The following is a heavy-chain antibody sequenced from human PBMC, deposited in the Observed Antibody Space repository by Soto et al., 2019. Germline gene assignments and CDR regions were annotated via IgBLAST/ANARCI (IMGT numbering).Heavy chain of an antibody. Sequence: EVQLSESGGRLVQPGGSLRLSCAASRFTFSHYAMTWVRQAPGKGLQWVSGISRSGGGTYYADSVKGRFTISRDNSKDILFLQMDSLRAEDTAIYYCARVNWGYCSGDSCPSGSEYFQYWGQGTLVTVSS. J-gene: IGHJ1*01. D-gene: IGHD2-15*01. V-gene: IGHV3-23*01. CDR2: ISRSGGGT. CDR1: RFTFSHYA. CDR3: ARVNWGYCSGDSCPSGSEYFQY.